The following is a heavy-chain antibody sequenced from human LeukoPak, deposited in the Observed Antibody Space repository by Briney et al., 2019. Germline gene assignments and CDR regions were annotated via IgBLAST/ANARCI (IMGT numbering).Heavy chain of an antibody. V-gene: IGHV3-23*01. Sequence: GGSLRLSCAASGFTSTDHAMGWVRQAPGQGLEWASTISASGSTTYYADSVRGRFTISRDNSKNTLSLQMSSLRAEDTAVYYCAKARTPYNSGFDYWGQGTLVAVSS. CDR3: AKARTPYNSGFDY. D-gene: IGHD6-19*01. J-gene: IGHJ4*02. CDR1: GFTSTDHA. CDR2: ISASGSTT.